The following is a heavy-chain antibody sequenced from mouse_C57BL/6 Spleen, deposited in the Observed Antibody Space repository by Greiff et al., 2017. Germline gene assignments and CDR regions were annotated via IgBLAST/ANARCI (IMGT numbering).Heavy chain of an antibody. CDR3: ARPGTDSDY. Sequence: QVQLQQPGAELVRPGTSVKLSCKASGYTFTSYWMHWVKQRPGQGLEWIGVIDPSDSYTNYNQKFKGKATLTVDTSSSTAYMQLSSLTSEDSAVYYCARPGTDSDYWGQGTTLTVSS. CDR1: GYTFTSYW. D-gene: IGHD4-1*01. J-gene: IGHJ2*01. CDR2: IDPSDSYT. V-gene: IGHV1-59*01.